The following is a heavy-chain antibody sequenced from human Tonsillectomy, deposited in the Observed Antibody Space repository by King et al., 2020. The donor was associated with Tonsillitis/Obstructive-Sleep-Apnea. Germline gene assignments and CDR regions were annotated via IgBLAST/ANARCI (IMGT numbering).Heavy chain of an antibody. Sequence: VQLQQWGAGLLKPSETLSLTCAVFDGSFSGYYWSWIRQPPGKGLEWIGEIDHSGSTNYNPSLKSRVTISADTSKTQFSLKLSSVTAADTAVYYCAREITTDAFDICGQGTMVTVSS. CDR2: IDHSGST. V-gene: IGHV4-34*01. CDR3: AREITTDAFDI. J-gene: IGHJ3*02. CDR1: DGSFSGYY. D-gene: IGHD3-3*01.